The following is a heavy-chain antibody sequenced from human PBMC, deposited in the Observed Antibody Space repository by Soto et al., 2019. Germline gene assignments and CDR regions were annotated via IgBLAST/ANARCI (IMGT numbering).Heavy chain of an antibody. Sequence: GWSLRLSCAASGFTFSSYGMPWVRQAPGKGLEWVAVIWYDGSNKYYADSVKGRFTISRDNSKNTLYLQMNSLRAEDTAVYYCARTYYDFWSGYDVTSGAPYYGMDVWGQGTTVTVSS. J-gene: IGHJ6*02. D-gene: IGHD3-3*01. CDR2: IWYDGSNK. CDR1: GFTFSSYG. CDR3: ARTYYDFWSGYDVTSGAPYYGMDV. V-gene: IGHV3-33*01.